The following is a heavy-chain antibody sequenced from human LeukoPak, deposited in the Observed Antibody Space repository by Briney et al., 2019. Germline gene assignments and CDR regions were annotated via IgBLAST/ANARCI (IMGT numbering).Heavy chain of an antibody. CDR2: IRSQEYGGTT. V-gene: IGHV3-49*02. CDR1: GFTFGGYL. Sequence: GGSLRLSCTGPGFTFGGYLMSWVRQAPGKGLEWVGFIRSQEYGGTTESAASVKDRFIISRDDSKSVAYLQMDSLKTEDTALYYCAKDPWGIGPAFEIWGQGTMVTVSS. CDR3: AKDPWGIGPAFEI. D-gene: IGHD3-16*01. J-gene: IGHJ3*02.